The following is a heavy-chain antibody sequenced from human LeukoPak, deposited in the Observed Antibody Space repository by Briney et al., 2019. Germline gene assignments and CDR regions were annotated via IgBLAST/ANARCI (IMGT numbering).Heavy chain of an antibody. CDR2: ISAYNGNT. V-gene: IGHV1-18*01. CDR3: AKEFLYGDYVGY. J-gene: IGHJ4*02. CDR1: GYTFTSYG. Sequence: GASVKVSCKASGYTFTSYGISWVRQAPGQGLECMGWISAYNGNTNYAQKLQGRVTMTTDTSTSTAYMELRSLRSDDTAVYYCAKEFLYGDYVGYWGQGTLVTVSS. D-gene: IGHD4-17*01.